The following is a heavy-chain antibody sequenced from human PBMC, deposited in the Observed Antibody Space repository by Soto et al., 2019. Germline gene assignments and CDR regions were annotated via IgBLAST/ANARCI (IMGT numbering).Heavy chain of an antibody. CDR3: ARGGRVVVPAAIYNY. CDR1: GYTFTSYD. Sequence: ASVRVSCKASGYTFTSYDINWVRQATGQGLEWMGWMNPNSGNTGYAQKFQGRVTMTRNTSISTAYMELSSLRSEDTAVYYCARGGRVVVPAAIYNYWSQGTLVTVSS. D-gene: IGHD2-2*02. CDR2: MNPNSGNT. V-gene: IGHV1-8*01. J-gene: IGHJ4*02.